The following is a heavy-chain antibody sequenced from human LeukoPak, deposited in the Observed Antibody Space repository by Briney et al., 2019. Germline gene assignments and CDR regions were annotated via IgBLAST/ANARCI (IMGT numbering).Heavy chain of an antibody. Sequence: QPGGSLRLSCAASGFTFSSYAMSWVRQAPGKGLEWVSTISGSGGSTYYADSVKGRFTISRDNSKNTLYLQMNSLRAEDTAVYYCAKGGSSWYRWDYWGQGTLVTVSS. J-gene: IGHJ4*02. CDR2: ISGSGGST. V-gene: IGHV3-23*01. CDR1: GFTFSSYA. CDR3: AKGGSSWYRWDY. D-gene: IGHD6-13*01.